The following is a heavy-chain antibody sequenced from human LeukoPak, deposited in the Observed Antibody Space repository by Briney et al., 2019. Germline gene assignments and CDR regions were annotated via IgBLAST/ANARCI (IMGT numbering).Heavy chain of an antibody. CDR2: IYYSGST. Sequence: SETLSLTCTVSGGSISSSSYYWGWIRQPPGKGLEWIGSIYYSGSTYYNPSLKGRVTISVDTSKNQFSLKLSSVTAADTAVYYCARQRARITMVRGVTARHDAFDIWGQGTMVTVSS. D-gene: IGHD3-10*01. CDR3: ARQRARITMVRGVTARHDAFDI. V-gene: IGHV4-39*01. J-gene: IGHJ3*02. CDR1: GGSISSSSYY.